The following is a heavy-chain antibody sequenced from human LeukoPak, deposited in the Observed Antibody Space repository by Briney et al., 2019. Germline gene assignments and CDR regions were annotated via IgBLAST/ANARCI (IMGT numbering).Heavy chain of an antibody. J-gene: IGHJ4*02. Sequence: GGSLRLSCAASGFIFSNYWMHWVRQAPGKGLEWVSSISSSSSYLYYADSVKGRFTISRDNAKNSLYLQMNSLRAEDTAVYYCARVGYYYDRSGLDYWGQGTLVTVSS. D-gene: IGHD3-22*01. V-gene: IGHV3-21*01. CDR1: GFIFSNYW. CDR3: ARVGYYYDRSGLDY. CDR2: ISSSSSYL.